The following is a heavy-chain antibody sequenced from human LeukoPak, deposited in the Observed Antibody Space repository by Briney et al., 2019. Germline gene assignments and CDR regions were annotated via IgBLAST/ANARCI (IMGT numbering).Heavy chain of an antibody. CDR2: FDPEDGET. CDR3: ARAKYNSGWYGAFDI. J-gene: IGHJ3*02. V-gene: IGHV1-24*01. CDR1: GYTLIEIS. Sequence: GASVKVSCKVSGYTLIEISMQWVRQAPGKGLEWMGGFDPEDGETIYAQKFQGRVTMTEDTSTDTAYMELSSLRFEDTAVYYCARAKYNSGWYGAFDIWGQGTMVTVSS. D-gene: IGHD6-19*01.